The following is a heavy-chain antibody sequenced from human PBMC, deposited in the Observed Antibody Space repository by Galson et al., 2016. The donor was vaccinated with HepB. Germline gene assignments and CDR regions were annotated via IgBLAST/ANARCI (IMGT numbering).Heavy chain of an antibody. J-gene: IGHJ4*02. Sequence: SLRLSCAASGFTLNKNYMGWVRQAPGKGLEWVSVIYSGGSAYYPDSVKGRFIISRDTSRNTLYLPMDSLRAEDTAVYYCARGKYASSPPSDYWGQGTLVTVSS. D-gene: IGHD6-6*01. CDR2: IYSGGSA. V-gene: IGHV3-53*01. CDR1: GFTLNKNY. CDR3: ARGKYASSPPSDY.